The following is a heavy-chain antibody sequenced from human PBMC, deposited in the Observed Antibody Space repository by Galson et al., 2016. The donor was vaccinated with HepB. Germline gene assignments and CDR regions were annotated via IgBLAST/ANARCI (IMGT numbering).Heavy chain of an antibody. D-gene: IGHD3-10*01. CDR3: ARAPRDYGSGTYYNTFSRGMDV. CDR1: GASISSGGYY. Sequence: TLSLTCSVSGASISSGGYYWSWIRQHPGKGLEWIGYIYNSGSTFYNPSLKSRVTISGDTSKNRFSLKLTSVTAADTAVYYCARAPRDYGSGTYYNTFSRGMDVWGQGTTVTVSS. J-gene: IGHJ6*02. V-gene: IGHV4-31*03. CDR2: IYNSGST.